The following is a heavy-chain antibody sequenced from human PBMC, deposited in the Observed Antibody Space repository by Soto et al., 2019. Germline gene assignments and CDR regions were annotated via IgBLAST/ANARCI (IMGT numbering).Heavy chain of an antibody. V-gene: IGHV1-69*01. CDR1: GGTFSSYA. CDR2: IIPIFGTA. J-gene: IGHJ6*02. D-gene: IGHD3-10*01. Sequence: QVQLVQSGAEVKKPGSSVKVSCKASGGTFSSYAISWVRQAPGQGLEWMGGIIPIFGTANYAQKFRGRVTITSDESTSTAYMELSSLRSEDTAVYYCARAVRGVRASYYYYYYGMDVWGQGTTVTVSS. CDR3: ARAVRGVRASYYYYYYGMDV.